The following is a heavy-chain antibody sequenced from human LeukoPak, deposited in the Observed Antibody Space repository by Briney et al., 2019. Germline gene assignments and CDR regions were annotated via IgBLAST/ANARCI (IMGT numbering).Heavy chain of an antibody. V-gene: IGHV3-53*01. Sequence: GGSLRLSCAASGFTVSSNYMSWVRQAPGKGLEWVSVIYGGGNTYYADSVKGRFTISRDTSKNTLYLQMNSLRAEDTAVYYCASWPGGWYGEDSWGQGTLVTVSS. D-gene: IGHD6-19*01. CDR3: ASWPGGWYGEDS. CDR1: GFTVSSNY. CDR2: IYGGGNT. J-gene: IGHJ4*02.